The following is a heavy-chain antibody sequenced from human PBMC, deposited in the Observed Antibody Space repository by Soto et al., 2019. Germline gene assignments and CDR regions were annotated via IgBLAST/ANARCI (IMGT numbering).Heavy chain of an antibody. D-gene: IGHD3-10*01. CDR1: GGSISSGGYY. V-gene: IGHV4-31*03. Sequence: SETLSLTCTVSGGSISSGGYYWSWIRQHPGKGLEWIGYIYYSGSTYYNPSLKSRVTISVDTSKNQFSLKLSSVTAADTAVYYCARAGDRLGVGVAFDIWGQGTMVTVSS. CDR3: ARAGDRLGVGVAFDI. J-gene: IGHJ3*02. CDR2: IYYSGST.